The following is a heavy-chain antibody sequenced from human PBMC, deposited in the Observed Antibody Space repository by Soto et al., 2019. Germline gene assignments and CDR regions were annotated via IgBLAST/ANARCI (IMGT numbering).Heavy chain of an antibody. D-gene: IGHD3-3*01. CDR3: AKDLALGFWSGNYYFGR. CDR2: ISYHGNNQ. V-gene: IGHV3-30*18. CDR1: GFTFKNNG. J-gene: IGHJ4*02. Sequence: QVQLVESGGGVVQPGRSLRLSCAASGFTFKNNGMHWVRQAPGKGLEWVAIISYHGNNQFYPDSVKGRFTIPRDNSNNTLYMEMNRLRPEDTAVYYCAKDLALGFWSGNYYFGRWGQGTLVTVSS.